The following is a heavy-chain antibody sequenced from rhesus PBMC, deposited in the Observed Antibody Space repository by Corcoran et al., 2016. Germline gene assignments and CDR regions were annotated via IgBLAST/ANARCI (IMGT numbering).Heavy chain of an antibody. J-gene: IGHJ4*01. CDR3: ASMGGSYN. Sequence: QLQLQESGPGLVKPSETLSVTCAVSGGSISRNYWSWIRQPPGKGLEWIGRIYGSGSSTNYNPSLKSRVTLSVDTSKNQLSLKLSSVTAADTAVYYCASMGGSYNWGQGVLVTVSS. CDR2: IYGSGSST. V-gene: IGHV4-169*01. D-gene: IGHD1-44*02. CDR1: GGSISRNY.